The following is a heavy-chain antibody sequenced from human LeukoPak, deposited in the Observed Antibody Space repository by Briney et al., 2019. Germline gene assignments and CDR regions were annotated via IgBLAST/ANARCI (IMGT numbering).Heavy chain of an antibody. J-gene: IGHJ5*02. CDR1: XFTXXSNG. CDR2: ISYDGSNK. CDR3: ARDRGQRYSYGYSNWFDP. V-gene: IGHV3-30-3*01. Sequence: SXXLXXXXXXFTXXSNGMSWVRQXPGXGLEWVAVISYDGSNKYYADSVKGRFTISRDNSKNTLYLQMNSLRAEDTAVYYCARDRGQRYSYGYSNWFDPWGQGTLVTVSS. D-gene: IGHD5-18*01.